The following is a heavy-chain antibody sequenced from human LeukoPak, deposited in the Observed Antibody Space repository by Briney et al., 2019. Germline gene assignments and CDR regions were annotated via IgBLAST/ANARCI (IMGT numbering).Heavy chain of an antibody. CDR2: ISGSSTYR. J-gene: IGHJ4*02. CDR1: GFTFSNYI. V-gene: IGHV3-21*01. CDR3: VRDRPFDF. Sequence: GGSLRLSCEASGFTFSNYIMTWVRQAPGKGPEWVSFISGSSTYRYYADSVRGRFTISRDNAKNSLYLQMNSLRSEDTAVYYCVRDRPFDFWGQGTLVTVSS.